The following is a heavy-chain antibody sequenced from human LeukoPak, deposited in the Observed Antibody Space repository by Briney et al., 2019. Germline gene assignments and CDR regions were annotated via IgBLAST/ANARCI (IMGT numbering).Heavy chain of an antibody. V-gene: IGHV1-18*01. CDR2: ISAYNGNT. CDR3: ARDYGDSYFQH. CDR1: GYTFTNYG. D-gene: IGHD4-17*01. J-gene: IGHJ1*01. Sequence: GASVKVSCKASGYTFTNYGISWVRQAPGQGLGWMGWISAYNGNTNYAQKLQGRVTMTTDTSTSTAYMELSSLRSEDTAVYYCARDYGDSYFQHWGQGTLVTVSS.